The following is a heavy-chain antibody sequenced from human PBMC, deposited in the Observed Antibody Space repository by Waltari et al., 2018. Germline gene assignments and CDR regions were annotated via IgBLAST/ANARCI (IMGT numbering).Heavy chain of an antibody. CDR3: ARDPTKGVYNWFDP. D-gene: IGHD3-10*01. J-gene: IGHJ5*02. CDR1: GASFIDNLYY. V-gene: IGHV4-39*07. CDR2: TYYDGTT. Sequence: QPQLPASRPRLVKPSATLSLPCRCSGASFIDNLYYWGWIRQPPGKGLEWIGSTYYDGTTHYNSSLKGRATISVDPTKNQLSLEISSTTAADTAVYYCARDPTKGVYNWFDPWGQGVLVIVSS.